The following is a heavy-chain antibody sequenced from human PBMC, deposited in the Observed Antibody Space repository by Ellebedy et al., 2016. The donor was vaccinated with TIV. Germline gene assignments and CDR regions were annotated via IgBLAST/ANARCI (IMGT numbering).Heavy chain of an antibody. CDR3: ARGGASSKYFDY. V-gene: IGHV4-59*01. Sequence: MPSETLSLTCTVSGDSISSYYWSWIRQPPGKGLEWIGFIYYSGSTNYNPSLKSRVTIPVDTSKNQFSLELSSVTAADTAVYYCARGGASSKYFDYWGQGTLVTVSS. J-gene: IGHJ4*02. CDR1: GDSISSYY. CDR2: IYYSGST.